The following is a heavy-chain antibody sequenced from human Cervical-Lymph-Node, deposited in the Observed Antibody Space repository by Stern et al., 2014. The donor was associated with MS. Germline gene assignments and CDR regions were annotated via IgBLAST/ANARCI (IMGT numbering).Heavy chain of an antibody. Sequence: VQLVESGGGLVEPGGSLRLSCAASGFIFSGYNMNWVRQAPGKGLEWVASVSSSSSYIYYADSVKGRFTISRHNAKNSVFLQMDSLRAGDTAVYYCARVDLHSGDWPPFDAWGQGGEVTVSS. CDR1: GFIFSGYN. V-gene: IGHV3-21*01. CDR2: VSSSSSYI. D-gene: IGHD2-21*02. CDR3: ARVDLHSGDWPPFDA. J-gene: IGHJ4*02.